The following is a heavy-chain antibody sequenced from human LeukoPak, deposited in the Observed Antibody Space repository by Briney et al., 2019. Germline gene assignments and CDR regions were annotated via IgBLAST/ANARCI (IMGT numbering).Heavy chain of an antibody. V-gene: IGHV3-64*01. D-gene: IGHD4-17*01. CDR1: GFTFSNYA. Sequence: GGSLRLSCAAPGFTFSNYAMHWVRQAPGKGLEYVSAISANGGHTYYANSVKGRFTISRDNSKNTLYFQMGSLRAEDMAVYYCARVGDETAFDIWGQGTMVTVSS. J-gene: IGHJ3*02. CDR2: ISANGGHT. CDR3: ARVGDETAFDI.